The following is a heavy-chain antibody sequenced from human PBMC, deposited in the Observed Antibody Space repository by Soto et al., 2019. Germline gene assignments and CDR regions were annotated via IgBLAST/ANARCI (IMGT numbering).Heavy chain of an antibody. Sequence: PGGSLRLSCAASGFIFGSCALNWVRQAPGKGLEWVSGISASGGTTNYADSVKGRFTISRDNSRNTLYLQMNSLRAEDTALYYCAKVTISGWYSFESWGQGTLVTVSS. J-gene: IGHJ4*02. D-gene: IGHD6-19*01. V-gene: IGHV3-23*01. CDR3: AKVTISGWYSFES. CDR2: ISASGGTT. CDR1: GFIFGSCA.